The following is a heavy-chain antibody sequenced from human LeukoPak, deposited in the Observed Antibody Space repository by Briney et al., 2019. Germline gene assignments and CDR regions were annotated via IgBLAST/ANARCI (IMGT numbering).Heavy chain of an antibody. CDR2: IKQDGSEK. J-gene: IGHJ4*01. Sequence: GGSLRLSCTASGLTFSTSGFNWVRQAPGKGLEWVANIKQDGSEKYYVDSVTGRFTISRDNAKTSLYLQMNSLRAEDTAVYYCARGGGDFWSAYYSGYYFDYWGRGTLVTVSS. CDR1: GLTFSTSG. D-gene: IGHD3-3*01. V-gene: IGHV3-7*01. CDR3: ARGGGDFWSAYYSGYYFDY.